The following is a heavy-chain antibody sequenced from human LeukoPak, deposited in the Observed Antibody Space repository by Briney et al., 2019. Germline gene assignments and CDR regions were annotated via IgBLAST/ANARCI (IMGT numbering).Heavy chain of an antibody. Sequence: GGALRLSCAASGFTFSSYWMNWVRQAPGKEGAWVANIKQDGSERNYVDSVKGRFTIPRDNAKNSLYLQMNSLRAEDTAVYYCMVTTRSGPFDYWGQGTLVTVSS. V-gene: IGHV3-7*01. J-gene: IGHJ4*02. CDR1: GFTFSSYW. CDR3: MVTTRSGPFDY. D-gene: IGHD4-17*01. CDR2: IKQDGSER.